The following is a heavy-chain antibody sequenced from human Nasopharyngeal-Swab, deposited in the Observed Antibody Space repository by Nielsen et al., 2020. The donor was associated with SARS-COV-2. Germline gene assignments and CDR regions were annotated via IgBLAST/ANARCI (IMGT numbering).Heavy chain of an antibody. J-gene: IGHJ4*02. CDR3: ARGYSSGWYFD. V-gene: IGHV4-59*08. D-gene: IGHD6-19*01. CDR1: GGSISSYY. Sequence: SETLSLTCTVSGGSISSYYWSWIRQPPGTGLEWIGYIYYSGSTNYNPSLKSRVTISVDTSKNQFSLKLSSVTAADTAVYYCARGYSSGWYFDWGQGTLVTVSS. CDR2: IYYSGST.